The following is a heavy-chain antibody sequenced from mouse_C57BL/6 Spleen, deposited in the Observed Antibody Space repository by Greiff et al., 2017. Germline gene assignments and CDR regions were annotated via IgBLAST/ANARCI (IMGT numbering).Heavy chain of an antibody. CDR2: INPNNGGT. D-gene: IGHD2-12*01. J-gene: IGHJ1*03. Sequence: VQLQQSGPELVKPGASVKISCKASGYTFTDYYMNWVKQSHGKSLEWIGDINPNNGGTSYNQKFKGKATLTVDKSSSTAYMELRSLTSEDSAVYYCARHDGWYFDVWGTGTTVTVSS. CDR1: GYTFTDYY. V-gene: IGHV1-26*01. CDR3: ARHDGWYFDV.